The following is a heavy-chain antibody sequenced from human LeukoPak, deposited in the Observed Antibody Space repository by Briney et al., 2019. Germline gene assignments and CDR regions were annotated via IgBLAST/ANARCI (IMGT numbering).Heavy chain of an antibody. CDR3: AKVTGDYYDTSGAFDY. Sequence: GGSLRLSCAASGFTFSSYGMHWVRQAPGKGLEWVARIWHDGSNDDYADSVKGRFTISRDNSKNTLYLQMNSLRAEDTAIYYCAKVTGDYYDTSGAFDYWGQGTLVTVSS. CDR1: GFTFSSYG. J-gene: IGHJ4*02. V-gene: IGHV3-33*06. D-gene: IGHD3-22*01. CDR2: IWHDGSND.